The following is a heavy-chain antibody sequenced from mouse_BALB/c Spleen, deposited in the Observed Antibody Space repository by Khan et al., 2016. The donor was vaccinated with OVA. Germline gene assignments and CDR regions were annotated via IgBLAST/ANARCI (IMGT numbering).Heavy chain of an antibody. V-gene: IGHV1S132*01. CDR3: ARSGTTVVASYWYFDV. CDR2: IFPGTGTT. CDR1: GYTFTSYW. J-gene: IGHJ1*01. D-gene: IGHD1-1*01. Sequence: VQLQQSGAELVKPGASVKLSCKTSGYTFTSYWIQWVKQRPGQGLGWIGEIFPGTGTTYYNEKFKGTATLTIDTSSSTAYMQLSSLTSEDSAVYCCARSGTTVVASYWYFDVWGAGTTVTVSS.